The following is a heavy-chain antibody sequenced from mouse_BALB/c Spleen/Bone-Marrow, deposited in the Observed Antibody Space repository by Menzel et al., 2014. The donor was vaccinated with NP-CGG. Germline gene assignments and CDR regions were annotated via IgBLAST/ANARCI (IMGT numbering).Heavy chain of an antibody. J-gene: IGHJ3*01. CDR1: GYSFTGYY. V-gene: IGHV1S34*01. CDR3: ASPIYYDSWFAY. D-gene: IGHD2-4*01. Sequence: LVKTGASVKISCKASGYSFTGYYIHWVKQSHGKSLEWIGYISCYNGATSYNQKFKGKATFTVDTSSSTAYVQFNSRTTEDSAVYYCASPIYYDSWFAYWGQGTLVTVSA. CDR2: ISCYNGAT.